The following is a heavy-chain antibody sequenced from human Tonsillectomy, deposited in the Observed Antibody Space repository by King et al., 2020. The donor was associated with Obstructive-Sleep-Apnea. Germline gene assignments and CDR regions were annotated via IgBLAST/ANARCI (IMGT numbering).Heavy chain of an antibody. CDR2: IYYIGST. Sequence: QLQESGPGLVKPSETLSLTCTVSGGSISSSNYYWGWIRQPPGKGLEWIGSIYYIGSTYYNPSLKSRVTLSVDTSKNHFSLKLTSVTAADTAVYYCAGPAYCGGDCYSYGAFDIWGQGTMVIVSS. CDR3: AGPAYCGGDCYSYGAFDI. CDR1: GGSISSSNYY. J-gene: IGHJ3*02. V-gene: IGHV4-39*07. D-gene: IGHD2-21*02.